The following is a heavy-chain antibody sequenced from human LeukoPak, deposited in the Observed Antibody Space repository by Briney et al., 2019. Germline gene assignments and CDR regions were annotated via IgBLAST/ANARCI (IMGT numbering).Heavy chain of an antibody. V-gene: IGHV3-21*01. J-gene: IGHJ4*02. CDR2: ISSSISYI. D-gene: IGHD2-21*02. CDR3: ARDRLAYCGGDCYSVVGY. CDR1: GFTFSSYS. Sequence: GGSLRLSCAASGFTFSSYSMNWVRQAPGKGLEWVSSISSSISYIYYADSVKGRFTISRDNAKNSLCLQMNSLRAEDTAVYYCARDRLAYCGGDCYSVVGYWGQGTLVTVSS.